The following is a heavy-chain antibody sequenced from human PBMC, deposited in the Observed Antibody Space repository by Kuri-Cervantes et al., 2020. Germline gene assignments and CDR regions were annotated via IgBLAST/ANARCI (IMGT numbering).Heavy chain of an antibody. Sequence: ESLKISCTVSGGSINNYYWSWIRQTPGKGLEWIGYIHYTGTTNYNPSLKSRVTISVDTSKNQFSLRLSSVTAADTAVYYCARLSSGGNVDYWGQGTLVTVSS. CDR3: ARLSSGGNVDY. CDR2: IHYTGTT. CDR1: GGSINNYY. V-gene: IGHV4-59*08. D-gene: IGHD4-23*01. J-gene: IGHJ4*02.